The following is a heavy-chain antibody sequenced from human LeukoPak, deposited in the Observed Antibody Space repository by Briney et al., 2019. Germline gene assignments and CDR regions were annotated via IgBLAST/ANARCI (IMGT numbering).Heavy chain of an antibody. J-gene: IGHJ3*02. Sequence: GESLKISCKGSGYSFTSYWIGWVRQMRGKGLEWMGIIYPGDSDTRYSPSFQGQVTISADKSISTAYLQWSSLKASDTAMYYCARSRITMILVHDAFDIWGQGTMVTVSS. V-gene: IGHV5-51*01. CDR1: GYSFTSYW. CDR2: IYPGDSDT. D-gene: IGHD3-22*01. CDR3: ARSRITMILVHDAFDI.